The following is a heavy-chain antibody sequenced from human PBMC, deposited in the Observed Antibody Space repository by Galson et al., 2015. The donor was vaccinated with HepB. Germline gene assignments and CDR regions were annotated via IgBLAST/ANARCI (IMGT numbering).Heavy chain of an antibody. CDR3: ARARQWLRYHYYGLDV. Sequence: SVKVSCKASGYSFSAYYIHWVRQAPGQGLEWMGWMNPDSGDTNYALKFHDWVTMTGDTSMNIAYMELTRLKPDDTAVYYCARARQWLRYHYYGLDVWGQGTTVTVSS. D-gene: IGHD6-19*01. CDR2: MNPDSGDT. J-gene: IGHJ6*02. V-gene: IGHV1-2*04. CDR1: GYSFSAYY.